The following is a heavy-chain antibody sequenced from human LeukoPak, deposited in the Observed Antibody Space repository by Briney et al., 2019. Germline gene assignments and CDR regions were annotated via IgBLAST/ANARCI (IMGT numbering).Heavy chain of an antibody. Sequence: SETLSLTCAVSGGSISSGGYSWSWIRQPPGKGLEWIGYIYHSGSTYYNPSLKSRVTISVDRSKNQFSLKLSSVTAADMAVYYCARDGETIYGDYGYFDLWGRGTLVTVSS. V-gene: IGHV4-30-2*01. CDR3: ARDGETIYGDYGYFDL. D-gene: IGHD4-17*01. CDR1: GGSISSGGYS. J-gene: IGHJ2*01. CDR2: IYHSGST.